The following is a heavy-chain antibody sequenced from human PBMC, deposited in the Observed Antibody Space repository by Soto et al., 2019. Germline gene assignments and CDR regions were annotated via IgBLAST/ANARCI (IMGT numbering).Heavy chain of an antibody. CDR1: GFTFSSYW. CDR3: ARIAASGRGWDV. J-gene: IGHJ6*02. V-gene: IGHV3-7*01. CDR2: IKQDGREE. D-gene: IGHD6-13*01. Sequence: EVQLVESGGGLVQPGGSLRLSCVDSGFTFSSYWMSWVRQAPVQGLEWVGNIKQDGREENYADSVKGRFTISRDNAKNSMYLQMNSLRVEETAVYYCARIAASGRGWDVWGQGTTVVVSS.